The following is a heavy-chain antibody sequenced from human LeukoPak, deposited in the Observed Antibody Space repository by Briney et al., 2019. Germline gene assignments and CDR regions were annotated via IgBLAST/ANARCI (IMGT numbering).Heavy chain of an antibody. J-gene: IGHJ3*02. Sequence: GGSLRLSCAASGFTFSSYGMHWVRQAPGKGLEWVAVIWYDGSNKYYADSVKGRFTISRGNSKNTLYLQMNSLRAEDTAVYYCARVDEYDRQPDIWGQGTMVTVSS. D-gene: IGHD3-22*01. CDR1: GFTFSSYG. V-gene: IGHV3-33*01. CDR2: IWYDGSNK. CDR3: ARVDEYDRQPDI.